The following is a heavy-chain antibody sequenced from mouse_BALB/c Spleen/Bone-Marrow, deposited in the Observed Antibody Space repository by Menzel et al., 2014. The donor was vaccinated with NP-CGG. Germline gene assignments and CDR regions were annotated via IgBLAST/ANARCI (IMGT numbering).Heavy chain of an antibody. V-gene: IGHV1S137*01. CDR1: GYTFTDHA. CDR3: ARSGKVRNAKDY. J-gene: IGHJ4*01. CDR2: ISGYYGDA. D-gene: IGHD2-14*01. Sequence: VQLQQSGAKLVRPGVSVKISCKGSGYTFTDHAMHWVKRSHAKSLEWIGLISGYYGDAIYDQKFKGKATMTVDKSSSTAYMELARLTSEDSAIYYCARSGKVRNAKDYWGQGTSVTVTS.